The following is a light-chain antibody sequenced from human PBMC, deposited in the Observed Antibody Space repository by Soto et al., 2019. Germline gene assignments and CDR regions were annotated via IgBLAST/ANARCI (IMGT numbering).Light chain of an antibody. Sequence: QSALTQPASVSGSPGQSITISCTGTSSDVGGYNYVSWYQQHPGKAPKLMIYKVSNRPSGVSNRFSGSHSGNTASLTISGLQAEDEADYYCSSYTSSSTLVVFGGGTKLTVL. CDR2: KVS. J-gene: IGLJ2*01. CDR1: SSDVGGYNY. CDR3: SSYTSSSTLVV. V-gene: IGLV2-14*01.